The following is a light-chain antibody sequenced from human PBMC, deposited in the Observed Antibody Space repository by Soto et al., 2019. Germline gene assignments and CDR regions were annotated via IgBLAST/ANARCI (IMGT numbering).Light chain of an antibody. CDR3: SSYTTSGTVV. V-gene: IGLV2-14*01. Sequence: QSALTQPASVSGSPGQSITISCTGTSSDVGGYNYVSWFQQHPGKAPKFMIYDVNNRPSGVSNRFSGSKSGNTASLTISGLQAEDEADYYCSSYTTSGTVVFGGGTKLIVL. CDR2: DVN. CDR1: SSDVGGYNY. J-gene: IGLJ2*01.